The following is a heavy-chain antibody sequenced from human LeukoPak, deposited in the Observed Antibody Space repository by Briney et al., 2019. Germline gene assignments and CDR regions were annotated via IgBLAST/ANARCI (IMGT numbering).Heavy chain of an antibody. CDR3: AREVIAVSAARPYYYGMDV. Sequence: GTSVKVSCKASGYIFTNYYMHWVRQAPGQGLEWMGIINPRGGSTSYAQKFQGRVTMTRDTPASTVYMELSSLRYEDTAVYYCAREVIAVSAARPYYYGMDVWGQGTTVTVSS. CDR2: INPRGGST. J-gene: IGHJ6*02. V-gene: IGHV1-46*01. CDR1: GYIFTNYY. D-gene: IGHD2-2*01.